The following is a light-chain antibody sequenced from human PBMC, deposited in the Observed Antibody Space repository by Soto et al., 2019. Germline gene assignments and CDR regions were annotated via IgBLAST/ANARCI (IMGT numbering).Light chain of an antibody. V-gene: IGKV3-15*01. J-gene: IGKJ1*01. CDR2: GAS. CDR3: QQYDKWPWT. Sequence: EIVMTQSPATLSVSPGERATLSCRASQSVSSNLAWYQQKPGQAPRLLMYGASSRATGVPARFSGRGSGTEFTLSISSLQSEDFAFYYCQQYDKWPWTFGQGTKVEIK. CDR1: QSVSSN.